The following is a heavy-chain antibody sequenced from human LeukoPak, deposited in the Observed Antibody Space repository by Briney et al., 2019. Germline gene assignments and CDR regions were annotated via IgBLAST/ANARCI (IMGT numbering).Heavy chain of an antibody. Sequence: SETLSLTCTVSGGSISSYYWSWIRQPPGKGLEWIGYIYYSGSTNYNPSLKSRVTISVDTSKNQFSLKLSSVTAADTAVYYCAGGRDGYNEVVEAFDIWGQGTMVTVSS. J-gene: IGHJ3*02. V-gene: IGHV4-59*01. CDR3: AGGRDGYNEVVEAFDI. D-gene: IGHD5-24*01. CDR2: IYYSGST. CDR1: GGSISSYY.